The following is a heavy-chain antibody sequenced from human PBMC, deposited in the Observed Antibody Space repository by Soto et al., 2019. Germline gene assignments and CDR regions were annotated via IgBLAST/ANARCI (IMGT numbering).Heavy chain of an antibody. D-gene: IGHD3-22*01. CDR2: ISGSGGST. CDR3: ARDTPKDLYYYDSSGYTWFDP. CDR1: GFTFSSYA. V-gene: IGHV3-23*01. J-gene: IGHJ5*02. Sequence: GGSLRLSCAASGFTFSSYAMSWVRQAPGKGLEWVSAISGSGGSTYYADSVKGRFTISRDNSKNTLYLQMNSLRAEDTAVYYCARDTPKDLYYYDSSGYTWFDPWGQGTLVTVSS.